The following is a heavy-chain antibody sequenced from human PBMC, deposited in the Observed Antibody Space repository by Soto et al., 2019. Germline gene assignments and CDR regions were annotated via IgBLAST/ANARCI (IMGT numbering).Heavy chain of an antibody. Sequence: SETLSLTCTVSGGSISSYYWSWIRQPPGKGLEWIGYIYYSGSTNYNPSLKSRVTISVDTSKNQFSLKLSSVTAADTAVYYWARDKGGYVWFDPWGQGNLVNVSS. D-gene: IGHD5-18*01. J-gene: IGHJ5*02. CDR1: GGSISSYY. CDR2: IYYSGST. CDR3: ARDKGGYVWFDP. V-gene: IGHV4-59*01.